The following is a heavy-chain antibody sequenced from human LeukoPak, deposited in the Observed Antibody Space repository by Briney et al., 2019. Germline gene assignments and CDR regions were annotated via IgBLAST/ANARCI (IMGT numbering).Heavy chain of an antibody. Sequence: GGSLRLSCAASGFIFSHHGMHWVRQAPGKGLEWVAVIGSDGTSRFYGDSVKGRFTISRDNSQNTVFLQMNSLRVKDTAIYYCARDAQRGSDYSNSLKYWGHGTLVIVSS. J-gene: IGHJ4*01. CDR2: IGSDGTSR. V-gene: IGHV3-33*01. CDR3: ARDAQRGSDYSNSLKY. D-gene: IGHD4-11*01. CDR1: GFIFSHHG.